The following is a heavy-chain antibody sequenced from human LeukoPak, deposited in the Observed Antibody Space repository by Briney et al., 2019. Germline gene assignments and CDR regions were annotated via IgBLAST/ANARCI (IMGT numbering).Heavy chain of an antibody. CDR3: ARADSAYYYDSSGYYWWVPTNFDY. Sequence: GGSLRLSCAASGFTFSSYLMSWVRQAPGKGLEGVANIKQDGSEKYFVHSVKGRFTISRDNAKNSLYLQMNSLRAEDTAVYYCARADSAYYYDSSGYYWWVPTNFDYWGQGTLVTVSS. D-gene: IGHD3-22*01. V-gene: IGHV3-7*01. CDR1: GFTFSSYL. J-gene: IGHJ4*02. CDR2: IKQDGSEK.